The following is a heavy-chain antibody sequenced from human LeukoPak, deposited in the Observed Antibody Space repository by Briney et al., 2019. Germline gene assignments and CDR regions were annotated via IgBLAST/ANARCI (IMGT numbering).Heavy chain of an antibody. V-gene: IGHV1-2*04. J-gene: IGHJ5*02. CDR2: INPNSGGT. D-gene: IGHD3-10*01. CDR3: ARGEVIPMVRGGIGNNWLDP. Sequence: ASVKVSCKASGYTFTGYYMHWVRQAPGQGLEWMGWINPNSGGTNYAQKFQGWVTMTRDTSISTAYMELSRLRSDDTAVYYCARGEVIPMVRGGIGNNWLDPWGQGTLVTVSS. CDR1: GYTFTGYY.